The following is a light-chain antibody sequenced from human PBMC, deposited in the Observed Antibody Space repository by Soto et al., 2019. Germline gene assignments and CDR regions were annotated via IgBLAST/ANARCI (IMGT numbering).Light chain of an antibody. J-gene: IGKJ1*01. V-gene: IGKV1-5*03. CDR3: QHYNSYSEA. CDR1: QTISSW. CDR2: KAS. Sequence: DIQMTQSPSTMSASVGDRITITYRASQTISSWLAWYQQKPGKAHKLLIYKASTLKSGVQSRFSGSGSGTEFTLTIRSLQPDDFATYYCQHYNSYSEAFGQGTKVDIK.